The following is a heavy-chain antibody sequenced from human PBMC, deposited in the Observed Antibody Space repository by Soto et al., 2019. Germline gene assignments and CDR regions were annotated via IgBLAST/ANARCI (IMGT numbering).Heavy chain of an antibody. V-gene: IGHV1-8*01. Sequence: QVQLVQSGAEVKKPGASVKVSCKASGYTFTSYDINWVRQATGQGLEWMGWMNPNSGNTGYAQKFQGRVTMTRNTSISTAYMELSSLRSEDTAVYYCARWPDGYYYYGMDVWGQGATVTVSS. J-gene: IGHJ6*02. CDR1: GYTFTSYD. CDR3: ARWPDGYYYYGMDV. CDR2: MNPNSGNT.